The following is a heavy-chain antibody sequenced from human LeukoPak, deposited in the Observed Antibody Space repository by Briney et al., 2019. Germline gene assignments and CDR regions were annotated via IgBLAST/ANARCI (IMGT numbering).Heavy chain of an antibody. CDR1: GFTFSSYS. D-gene: IGHD4-17*01. CDR3: ARENYGDYDVGDY. CDR2: ISSSSSYI. Sequence: SGGSLRLSCAASGFTFSSYSMNWVRQAPGKGLEWVSSISSSSSYIYYADSVKGRFTISRDNAKNSLYLQMNSLRVEDTAVYYCARENYGDYDVGDYWGQGTLVTVSS. V-gene: IGHV3-21*01. J-gene: IGHJ4*02.